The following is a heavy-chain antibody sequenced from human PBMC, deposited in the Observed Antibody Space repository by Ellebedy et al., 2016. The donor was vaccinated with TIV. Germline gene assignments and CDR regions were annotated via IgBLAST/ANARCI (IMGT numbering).Heavy chain of an antibody. D-gene: IGHD6-6*01. J-gene: IGHJ4*02. CDR3: AAFPYISSSSAY. CDR2: INPNSGGT. V-gene: IGHV1-2*02. Sequence: ASVKVSCKASGYTFTGYYMHWVRQAPGQGLEWMGWINPNSGGTNYAQKFQGRVPMTRDTSTSTVYMELSSLRSDDTAVYYCAAFPYISSSSAYWGQGALVTVSS. CDR1: GYTFTGYY.